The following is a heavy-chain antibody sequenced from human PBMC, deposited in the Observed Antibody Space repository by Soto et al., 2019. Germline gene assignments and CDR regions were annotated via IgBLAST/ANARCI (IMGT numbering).Heavy chain of an antibody. CDR1: GFSLSTSGVG. J-gene: IGHJ4*02. D-gene: IGHD3-10*01. CDR2: IYWDDDK. V-gene: IGHV2-5*02. CDR3: ARPRPSAYFDY. Sequence: QITLKESGPTLVKPTQTLTLTCTFSGFSLSTSGVGVGWIRQPPGKALEWLGLIYWDDDKRHSPSLKSRLTXTXGTSKNQVVLTMTNMDPVDTATYYCARPRPSAYFDYWGQGTLVTVSS.